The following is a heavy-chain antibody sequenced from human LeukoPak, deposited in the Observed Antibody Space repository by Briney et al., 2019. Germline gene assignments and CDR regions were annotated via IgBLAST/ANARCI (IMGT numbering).Heavy chain of an antibody. J-gene: IGHJ4*02. CDR1: GGSTSGYY. V-gene: IGHV4-34*01. D-gene: IGHD4-23*01. CDR2: INDRGGT. CDR3: ARGYSGNSQ. Sequence: PSETLSLTCGVDGGSTSGYYWNWIRQFPGKGLEWIGGINDRGGTSYNPSLKSRVTISVDTSKNQFSLKLTSVTAADTAVYYCARGYSGNSQWGQGTLVTVSS.